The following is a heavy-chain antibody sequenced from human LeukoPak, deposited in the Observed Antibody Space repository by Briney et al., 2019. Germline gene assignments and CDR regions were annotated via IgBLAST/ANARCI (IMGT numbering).Heavy chain of an antibody. Sequence: PGGSLRLSCAASGFNFRGQAMSWVRQAPGKGLEWVSAISGSGGSTYYADSVKGRFTISRDNSKNTLYLQMNSLRAEDTAVYYCAKGGRSSGHAPGGYFDLWGRGTLVTVSS. V-gene: IGHV3-23*01. CDR3: AKGGRSSGHAPGGYFDL. CDR2: ISGSGGST. J-gene: IGHJ2*01. CDR1: GFNFRGQA. D-gene: IGHD6-19*01.